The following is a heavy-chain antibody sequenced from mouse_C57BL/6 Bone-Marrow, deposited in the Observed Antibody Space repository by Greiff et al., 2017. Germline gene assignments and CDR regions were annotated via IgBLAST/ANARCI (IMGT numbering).Heavy chain of an antibody. V-gene: IGHV3-1*01. CDR2: ISYSGST. CDR3: ARGGYDGSLFAY. D-gene: IGHD2-3*01. CDR1: GYSITSGYD. J-gene: IGHJ3*01. Sequence: VQLKESGPGMVKPSQSLSLTCTVTGYSITSGYDWHWIRHFPGNKLEWMGYISYSGSTNYNPSLKSRISITHDTSKNHFFLKLNSVTTEDTATYYCARGGYDGSLFAYWGQGTLVTVSA.